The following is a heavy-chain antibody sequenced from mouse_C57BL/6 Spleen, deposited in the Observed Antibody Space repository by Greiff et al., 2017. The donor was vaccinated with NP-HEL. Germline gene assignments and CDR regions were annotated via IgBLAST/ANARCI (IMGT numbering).Heavy chain of an antibody. V-gene: IGHV2-6-1*01. CDR2: IWSDGST. CDR1: EFSLTSYG. Sequence: VKLQESGPGLVAPSQSLSITCTVSEFSLTSYGVHWVRQPPGKGLEWLVVIWSDGSTTYNSALKSRLSISKDNSKSQVFLKMNSLQTDDTAMYYCARQRGISYAMDYWGQGTSVTVSS. CDR3: ARQRGISYAMDY. J-gene: IGHJ4*01. D-gene: IGHD2-14*01.